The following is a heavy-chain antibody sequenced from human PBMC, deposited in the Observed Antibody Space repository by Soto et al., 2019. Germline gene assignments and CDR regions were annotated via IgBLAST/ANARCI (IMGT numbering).Heavy chain of an antibody. V-gene: IGHV3-23*01. D-gene: IGHD1-26*01. J-gene: IGHJ4*02. CDR3: AKARTRVGATPRDY. CDR1: VFTFSSYA. Sequence: EVQLLESGGGLVQPGGSLRLSCAASVFTFSSYAMSWVRQAPGKGLEWGSAISGSGGSTYYADSVKGRFTIPRDNSKNTLHLQMNSLRAEDTAGYYCAKARTRVGATPRDYRGQRPRVTVSS. CDR2: ISGSGGST.